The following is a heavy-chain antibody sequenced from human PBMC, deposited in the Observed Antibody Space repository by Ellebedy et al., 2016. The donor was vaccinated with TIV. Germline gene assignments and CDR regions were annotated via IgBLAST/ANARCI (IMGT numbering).Heavy chain of an antibody. D-gene: IGHD3-22*01. V-gene: IGHV3-66*01. J-gene: IGHJ4*02. CDR2: IYSGGST. CDR3: ARDKSRTMIALDY. Sequence: PGGSLRLSCAASGFTVSSNYMSWVRQAPGKGLEWVSVIYSGGSTYYADSVKGRFTISRDNSKNTLYLQMNSLRAEDTAVYYCARDKSRTMIALDYWGQGTLVTVSS. CDR1: GFTVSSNY.